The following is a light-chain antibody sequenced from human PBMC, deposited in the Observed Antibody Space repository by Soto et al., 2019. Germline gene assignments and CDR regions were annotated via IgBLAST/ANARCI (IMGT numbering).Light chain of an antibody. CDR3: QQYKDWPPMYP. V-gene: IGKV3-15*01. CDR2: GAS. Sequence: EIVMTQSPATLSVSPGDRATLSCRASQSVGSNLAWYQQKPGQSPRLLIYGASTRATGIPARFSGSGSGTEFTLTISSLQSEDFALYYCQQYKDWPPMYPFGQGTKLEIK. J-gene: IGKJ2*01. CDR1: QSVGSN.